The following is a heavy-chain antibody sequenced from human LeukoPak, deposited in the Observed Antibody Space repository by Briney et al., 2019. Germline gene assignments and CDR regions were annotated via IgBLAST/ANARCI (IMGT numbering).Heavy chain of an antibody. CDR1: GGSISSHY. CDR3: ARGVYSYGPSPAWFDP. D-gene: IGHD5-18*01. CDR2: IYYGGST. V-gene: IGHV4-59*11. Sequence: PSETLSLTCTVSGGSISSHYWSWIRQPPGKGLEWIGYIYYGGSTNYNPSLKSRVTISVDTSKNQFSLKLSSVTAADTAVYYCARGVYSYGPSPAWFDPWGQGTLVTVSS. J-gene: IGHJ5*02.